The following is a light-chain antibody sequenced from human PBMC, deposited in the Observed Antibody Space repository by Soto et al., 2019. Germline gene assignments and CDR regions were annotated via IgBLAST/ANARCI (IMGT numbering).Light chain of an antibody. Sequence: QSALTQPASVSGSPGQSLTISCTGTSSDLGSYNLVSWYQQHPGKAPKLMIYEVNKRPSGVSNRFSASKSGNTASLTISGLPAEDEADYYCCSYAGSSTSWVFGGGTKLTVL. V-gene: IGLV2-23*02. CDR2: EVN. CDR1: SSDLGSYNL. CDR3: CSYAGSSTSWV. J-gene: IGLJ3*02.